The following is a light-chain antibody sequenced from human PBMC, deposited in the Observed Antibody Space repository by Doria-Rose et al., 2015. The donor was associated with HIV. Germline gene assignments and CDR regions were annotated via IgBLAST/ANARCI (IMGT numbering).Light chain of an antibody. CDR1: QGISSY. CDR2: AAA. CDR3: QQLNSYPKT. J-gene: IGKJ1*01. V-gene: IGKV1-9*01. Sequence: DIRMTQSPSFLSASVGDRVTITCRASQGISSYLAWYQQKPGKAPKLLIYAAATLQSGVPSRFSGSGSGTEFTRTISSLQPEDFATYYCQQLNSYPKTFGQGTKVEIK.